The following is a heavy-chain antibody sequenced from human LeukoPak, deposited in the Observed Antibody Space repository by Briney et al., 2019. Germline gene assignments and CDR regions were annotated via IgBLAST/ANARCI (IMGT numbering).Heavy chain of an antibody. J-gene: IGHJ1*01. CDR2: IYYSGST. D-gene: IGHD3-22*01. CDR1: GGSISSYY. V-gene: IGHV4-59*01. Sequence: SETLSLTCIVSGGSISSYYWSWIRQPPGKGPEWIGYIYYSGSTNYNPSLKSRVTISVYTSKNQFSLKLSSVTAADTAVYYCARLKYYYDSSGYRAEYFQHWGQGTLVTVSS. CDR3: ARLKYYYDSSGYRAEYFQH.